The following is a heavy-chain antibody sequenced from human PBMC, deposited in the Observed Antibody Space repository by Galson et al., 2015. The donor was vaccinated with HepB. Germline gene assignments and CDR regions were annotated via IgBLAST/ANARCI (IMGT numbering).Heavy chain of an antibody. CDR3: ARVHCSGGNCYSFGAFDI. CDR2: ISYDGSNK. V-gene: IGHV3-30*04. D-gene: IGHD2-15*01. Sequence: SLRLSCAASGFTFSSYAMHWVRQAPGKGLEWVAVISYDGSNKYYADSVKGRFTISGDNSKNTLYLQMNSLRAEDTAVYYCARVHCSGGNCYSFGAFDIWGQGTMVTVSS. CDR1: GFTFSSYA. J-gene: IGHJ3*02.